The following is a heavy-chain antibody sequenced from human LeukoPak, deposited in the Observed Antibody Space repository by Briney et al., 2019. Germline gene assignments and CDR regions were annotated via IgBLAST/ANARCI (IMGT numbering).Heavy chain of an antibody. J-gene: IGHJ4*02. Sequence: GGSLRLSCAASGFTFSDYYMAWIRQAPGKGLEWISHMSSSGSTIYYADSVKGRFTISRDNAKNSLYLQINSLRAEDTAVYYCARAPITGSVLDYWGQGTLVTVSS. V-gene: IGHV3-11*01. CDR3: ARAPITGSVLDY. CDR2: MSSSGSTI. CDR1: GFTFSDYY. D-gene: IGHD1-20*01.